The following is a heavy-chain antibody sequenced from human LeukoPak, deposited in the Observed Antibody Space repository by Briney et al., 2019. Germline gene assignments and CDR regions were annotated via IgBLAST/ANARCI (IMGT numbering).Heavy chain of an antibody. CDR1: GFTFSSYW. CDR2: IKQDGSEK. Sequence: PGGSLRLSCAASGFTFSSYWMSWVRQAPGKGLEWVANIKQDGSEKYYVDSVKGRFPISRDNAKNSLYVQMNSLRAEDAAVYYCAREVTTGTLFDYWGQGTLVTVSS. V-gene: IGHV3-7*01. D-gene: IGHD1/OR15-1a*01. CDR3: AREVTTGTLFDY. J-gene: IGHJ4*02.